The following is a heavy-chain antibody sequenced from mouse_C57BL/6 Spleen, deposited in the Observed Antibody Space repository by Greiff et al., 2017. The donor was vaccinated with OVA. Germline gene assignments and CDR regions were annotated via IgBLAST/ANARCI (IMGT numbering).Heavy chain of an antibody. CDR3: AREEDSSGYVGAWFAY. CDR1: GYAFSSYW. V-gene: IGHV1-80*01. Sequence: QVQLQQSGAELVKPGASVKISCKASGYAFSSYWMNWVKQRPGKGLEWIGQIYPGDGDTNYNGKFKGKATLTADKSSSTAYMQRSSLTSEDSAVYFGAREEDSSGYVGAWFAYWGQGTLVTVSA. CDR2: IYPGDGDT. J-gene: IGHJ3*01. D-gene: IGHD3-2*02.